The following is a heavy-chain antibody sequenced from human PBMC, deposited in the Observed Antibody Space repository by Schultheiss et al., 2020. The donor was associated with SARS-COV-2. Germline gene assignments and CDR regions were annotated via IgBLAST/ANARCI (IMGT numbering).Heavy chain of an antibody. V-gene: IGHV1-2*06. D-gene: IGHD2-2*01. J-gene: IGHJ4*02. CDR1: GYTFTGYY. Sequence: ASVKVSCKASGYTFTGYYMHWVRQAPGQGLEWMGRINPNSGGTNYAQKFQGRVTITADESTSTAYMELSSLRSEDTAVYYCAADGEGVPAASFDYWGQGTLVTVSS. CDR3: AADGEGVPAASFDY. CDR2: INPNSGGT.